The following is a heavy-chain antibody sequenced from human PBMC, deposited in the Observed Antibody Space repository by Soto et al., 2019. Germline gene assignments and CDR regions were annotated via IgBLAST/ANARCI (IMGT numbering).Heavy chain of an antibody. CDR1: GYRLASYD. CDR3: ARGPRNNDFWSGYMGPYGMDV. D-gene: IGHD3-3*01. Sequence: GTSVEVTWKACGYRLASYDRSWVRQATGQGLEWMGWMNPNSGNTGYAQKFQGRVTMTRNTSISTAYMELSSLRSEDTAVYYCARGPRNNDFWSGYMGPYGMDVWGQGTTVPVSS. J-gene: IGHJ6*02. V-gene: IGHV1-8*01. CDR2: MNPNSGNT.